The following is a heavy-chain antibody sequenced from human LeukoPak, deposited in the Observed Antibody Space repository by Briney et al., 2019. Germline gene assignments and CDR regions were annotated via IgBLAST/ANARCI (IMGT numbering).Heavy chain of an antibody. CDR2: IYSGGST. J-gene: IGHJ4*02. V-gene: IGHV3-23*03. D-gene: IGHD2-15*01. CDR3: TKGGGVHSHSD. Sequence: GGSLRLSCAASGFTFDDYGLSWVRQAPGKGLEWVSVIYSGGSTYYADSVKGRFTISRDNSKNTLYLQMNSLRAEDTAVYYCTKGGGVHSHSDWGQGTLVTVSS. CDR1: GFTFDDYG.